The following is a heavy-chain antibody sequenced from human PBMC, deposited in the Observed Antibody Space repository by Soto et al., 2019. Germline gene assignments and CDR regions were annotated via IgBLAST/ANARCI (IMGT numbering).Heavy chain of an antibody. CDR2: IFYSGNT. CDR3: ASVSPFSHYYFDY. V-gene: IGHV4-61*08. CDR1: GGSISSGGYS. Sequence: SETLSLTCAVSGGSISSGGYSWSWIRQPPGKGLEWIGYIFYSGNTNYNPSLKSRVTISVDTSKNQFSLKLSSVTAADTAVYYCASVSPFSHYYFDYWGQGTLVTVSS. J-gene: IGHJ4*02. D-gene: IGHD3-16*01.